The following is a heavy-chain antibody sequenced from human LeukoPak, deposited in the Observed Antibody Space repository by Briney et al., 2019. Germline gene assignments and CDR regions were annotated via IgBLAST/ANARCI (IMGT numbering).Heavy chain of an antibody. D-gene: IGHD5-18*01. CDR2: IYYSGSS. V-gene: IGHV4-59*08. J-gene: IGHJ3*02. Sequence: PSETLSLTCTVSGGSISSYYWSWIRQPPGKGLEWIWSIYYSGSSIYNPSLKSQVTISLYPPKNHFSPKVSAVNAADTAVYYCARMDTAMTEDAVDIWGQGTMVTVSS. CDR3: ARMDTAMTEDAVDI. CDR1: GGSISSYY.